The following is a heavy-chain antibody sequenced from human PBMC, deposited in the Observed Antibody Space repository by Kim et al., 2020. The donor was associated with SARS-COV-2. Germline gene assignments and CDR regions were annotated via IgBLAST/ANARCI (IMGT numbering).Heavy chain of an antibody. J-gene: IGHJ4*02. CDR3: ARGGLGTTWSFDY. CDR2: TYYRSGWSS. D-gene: IGHD6-13*01. Sequence: SQTLSLTCDISGDSVSSGAAAWNWIRQSPSRGLEWLGRTYYRSGWSSDYALSVKGRITISPDTSRNQFSLQLNSVTPEDTAVYYCARGGLGTTWSFDYWGQGTLVTVSS. V-gene: IGHV6-1*01. CDR1: GDSVSSGAAA.